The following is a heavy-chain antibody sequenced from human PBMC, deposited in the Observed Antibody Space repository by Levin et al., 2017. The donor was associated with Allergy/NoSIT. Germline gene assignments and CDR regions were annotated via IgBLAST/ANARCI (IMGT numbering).Heavy chain of an antibody. CDR3: ARDQCSSTSCYLDLWYFDL. D-gene: IGHD2-2*01. J-gene: IGHJ2*01. CDR1: GFTFSSYS. Sequence: GESLKISCAASGFTFSSYSMNWVRQAPGKGLEWVSSISSSSSYIYYADSVKGRFTISRDNAKNSLYLQMNSLRAEDTAVYYCARDQCSSTSCYLDLWYFDLWGRGTLVTVSS. CDR2: ISSSSSYI. V-gene: IGHV3-21*01.